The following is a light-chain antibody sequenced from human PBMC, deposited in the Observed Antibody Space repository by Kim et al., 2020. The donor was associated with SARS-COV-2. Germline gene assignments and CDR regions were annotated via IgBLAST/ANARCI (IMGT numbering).Light chain of an antibody. CDR1: GGDIGAYDY. Sequence: GQLNTTSCTGTGGDIGAYDYVSWGQQHPGKAPKRMIFHVTKRPSGVSSRFSGSKSANTASLTISGLQAEDEADYYCSSYTNSDSWVFGGGTKVTVL. J-gene: IGLJ3*02. CDR3: SSYTNSDSWV. CDR2: HVT. V-gene: IGLV2-14*04.